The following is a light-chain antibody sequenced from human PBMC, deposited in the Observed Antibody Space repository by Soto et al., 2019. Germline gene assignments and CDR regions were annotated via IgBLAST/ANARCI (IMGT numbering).Light chain of an antibody. CDR3: QQYGSSPIT. CDR1: PSVTNY. Sequence: EIVLTQSPATLSLSPGERATLSCRASPSVTNYLAWYQQKPGQPPRLLIYGAFNRAAGIPARFSGSESGTDFTLTISSLEPEDFAVYYCQQYGSSPITFGQGTRLEIK. CDR2: GAF. V-gene: IGKV3-11*01. J-gene: IGKJ5*01.